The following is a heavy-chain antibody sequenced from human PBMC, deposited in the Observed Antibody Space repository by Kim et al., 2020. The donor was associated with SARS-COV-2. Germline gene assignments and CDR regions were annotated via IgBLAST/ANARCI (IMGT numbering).Heavy chain of an antibody. V-gene: IGHV3-23*01. CDR1: GFTFSSYG. D-gene: IGHD4-17*01. J-gene: IGHJ4*02. CDR3: AIRGSNYGAYNY. Sequence: GGSLRLSCAGSGFTFSSYGMSWVRQAPGKGLEWVSAISHTGDITDYAYSMKGRFTISRDNSNNTLYLQMNSLRADDTALYYCAIRGSNYGAYNYWCQGTLVTVSS. CDR2: ISHTGDIT.